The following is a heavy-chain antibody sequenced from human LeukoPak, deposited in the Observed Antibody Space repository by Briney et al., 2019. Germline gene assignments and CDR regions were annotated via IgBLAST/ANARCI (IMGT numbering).Heavy chain of an antibody. CDR2: ISYDGYNK. V-gene: IGHV3-30*18. CDR3: AKGLWDYYMDV. Sequence: GGSLRLSCAASGFIFSSYGMHWVRQTPGKGLEWVAIISYDGYNKNYADSVKGRFTISRDNSKNTLYLQMNSLRAEDTAVYYCAKGLWDYYMDVWGKGTTVTVSS. D-gene: IGHD2-21*01. J-gene: IGHJ6*03. CDR1: GFIFSSYG.